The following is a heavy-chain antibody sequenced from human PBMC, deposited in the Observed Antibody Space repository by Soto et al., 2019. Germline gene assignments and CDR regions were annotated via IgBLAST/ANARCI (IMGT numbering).Heavy chain of an antibody. CDR2: IYYSGRT. Sequence: LSLTCTVSGGSVSSGSYYWSWIRQPTGKGLEWIGYIYYSGRTNYNPSLKSRVTISVDTSKNQFSLKLSPVTAADTAVYYCARVGPYYYDSSGYGYFDYWGQGTLVTVSS. J-gene: IGHJ4*02. V-gene: IGHV4-61*01. CDR1: GGSVSSGSYY. CDR3: ARVGPYYYDSSGYGYFDY. D-gene: IGHD3-22*01.